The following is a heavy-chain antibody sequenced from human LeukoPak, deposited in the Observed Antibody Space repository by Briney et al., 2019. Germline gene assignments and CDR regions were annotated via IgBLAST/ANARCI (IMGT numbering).Heavy chain of an antibody. J-gene: IGHJ5*02. V-gene: IGHV5-10-1*01. CDR2: IDPSDSYT. Sequence: GESLKISCKGSGNSFTNYWISWVRQMPGKGLEWMGRIDPSDSYTNYSPSFQGHVTISADKSISTAYLQWSSLKASDTAMYYCARQGFGSSDWLDPWGQGTLVTVSS. CDR3: ARQGFGSSDWLDP. CDR1: GNSFTNYW. D-gene: IGHD6-13*01.